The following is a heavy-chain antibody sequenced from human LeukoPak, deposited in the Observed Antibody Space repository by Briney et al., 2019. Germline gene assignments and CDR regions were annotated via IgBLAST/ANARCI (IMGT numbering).Heavy chain of an antibody. CDR3: ARDRSGYFQN. V-gene: IGHV3-33*08. Sequence: GGSLRLSCAASGFTLSTYGMHWVRQAPGKGLEWVAVIWSDGSNKFYADSVKGRFTISRDNSKNTVFLQMNSLRAEDTAVYYCARDRSGYFQNWGQGTLVTVSS. J-gene: IGHJ1*01. CDR2: IWSDGSNK. CDR1: GFTLSTYG. D-gene: IGHD3-3*01.